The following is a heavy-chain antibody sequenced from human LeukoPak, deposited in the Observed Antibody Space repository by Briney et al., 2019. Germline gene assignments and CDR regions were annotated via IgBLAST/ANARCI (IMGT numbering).Heavy chain of an antibody. V-gene: IGHV3-7*01. CDR3: ASGRQLGY. Sequence: PGGSLSLSCAASGFTFSNYWMSWVRQAPGKGQEWVANIKEDGSEKYYVDSVKGRFTISRDNARNSLYLQMNSLRAEDTAVYYCASGRQLGYWGQGTLVTVSS. CDR1: GFTFSNYW. D-gene: IGHD6-13*01. J-gene: IGHJ4*02. CDR2: IKEDGSEK.